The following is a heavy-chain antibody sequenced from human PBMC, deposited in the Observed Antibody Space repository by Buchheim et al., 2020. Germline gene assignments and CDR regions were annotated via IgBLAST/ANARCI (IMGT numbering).Heavy chain of an antibody. CDR1: GFTFSNYE. V-gene: IGHV3-48*03. J-gene: IGHJ4*02. CDR3: ARETGYYEFDY. D-gene: IGHD3-22*01. Sequence: EVQLVESGGGLVQPGGSLRLSCAASGFTFSNYEMNWVRQAPGKGLEWVSYISSSGGTIYYADSVKGRFTISRDNAENSLFLQMNTLRAEDTAVYYCARETGYYEFDYWGLGTL. CDR2: ISSSGGTI.